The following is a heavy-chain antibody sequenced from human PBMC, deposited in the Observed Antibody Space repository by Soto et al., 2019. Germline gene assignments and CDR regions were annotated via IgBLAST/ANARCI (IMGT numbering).Heavy chain of an antibody. CDR1: GGSISSSNW. D-gene: IGHD3-22*01. V-gene: IGHV4-4*02. CDR3: ARDNDYYGSSGYAYFDH. CDR2: IYHSGST. Sequence: SETLSLTCAVSGGSISSSNWWSWVRQPPGKGLEWIGEIYHSGSTNYNPSLKSRVTISVDKSKNQFSLKLSSVTAADTAVYYCARDNDYYGSSGYAYFDHWGQETLVTVSS. J-gene: IGHJ4*02.